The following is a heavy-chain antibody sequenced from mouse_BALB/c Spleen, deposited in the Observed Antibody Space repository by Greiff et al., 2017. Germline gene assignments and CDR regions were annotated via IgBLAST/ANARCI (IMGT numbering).Heavy chain of an antibody. D-gene: IGHD1-1*01. CDR1: GDSITSGY. V-gene: IGHV3-8*02. Sequence: EVMLVESGPSLVKPSQTLSLTCSVTGDSITSGYWNWIRKFPGNKLEYMGYISYSGSTYYNPSLKSRISITRDTSKNQYYLQLNSVTTEDTATYYCARWGTYYGGAMDYWGQGTSVTVSS. CDR3: ARWGTYYGGAMDY. CDR2: ISYSGST. J-gene: IGHJ4*01.